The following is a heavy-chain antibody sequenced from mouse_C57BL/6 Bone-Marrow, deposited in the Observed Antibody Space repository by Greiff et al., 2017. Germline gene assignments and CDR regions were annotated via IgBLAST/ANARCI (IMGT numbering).Heavy chain of an antibody. Sequence: EVKVVESGAGLVKPGGSLKLSCAASGFTFSSYAMSWVRQTPEKRLEWVAYISSGGDYIYYADTVKGRFTISRDNARNTLYLQMSSLKSEDTAMYYCTRAYYDYCFAYWGQGTLVTVSA. CDR2: ISSGGDYI. V-gene: IGHV5-9-1*02. D-gene: IGHD2-4*01. CDR1: GFTFSSYA. CDR3: TRAYYDYCFAY. J-gene: IGHJ3*01.